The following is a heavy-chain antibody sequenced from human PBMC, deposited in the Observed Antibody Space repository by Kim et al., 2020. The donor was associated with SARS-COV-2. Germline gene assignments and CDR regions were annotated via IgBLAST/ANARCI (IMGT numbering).Heavy chain of an antibody. CDR1: GFTFTSYS. D-gene: IGHD1-26*01. CDR3: ARAPGAAPVLYYYYYYGMDG. CDR2: ISSSSSTI. V-gene: IGHV3-48*02. Sequence: GGSLRLSCAASGFTFTSYSMNWVRQAPGKGLEWVSYISSSSSTIYYADSVKGRFTISRDNAKNSLYLQMNSLRDEDTAVYYCARAPGAAPVLYYYYYYGMDGWGPGTTITVSS. J-gene: IGHJ6*02.